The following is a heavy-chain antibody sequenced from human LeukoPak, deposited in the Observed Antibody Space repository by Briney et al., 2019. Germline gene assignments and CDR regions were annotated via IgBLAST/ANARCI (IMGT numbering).Heavy chain of an antibody. D-gene: IGHD3-10*01. CDR3: ERYQTGGISMVRGPLGGGMDV. V-gene: IGHV4-59*01. Sequence: PSETLSLTCTVSGGSISSYYWSWIRQPPGKGLEWIGYIYYSGSTNYNPSLKSRVTISVDTSKNQFSLKLSSVTAADTAVYYCERYQTGGISMVRGPLGGGMDVWGQGTTVTVSS. J-gene: IGHJ6*02. CDR2: IYYSGST. CDR1: GGSISSYY.